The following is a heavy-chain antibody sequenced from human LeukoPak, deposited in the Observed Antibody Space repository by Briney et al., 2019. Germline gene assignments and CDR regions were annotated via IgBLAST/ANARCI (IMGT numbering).Heavy chain of an antibody. J-gene: IGHJ5*02. CDR2: IYYSGST. D-gene: IGHD2-15*01. CDR3: ARGHCSGGSCFSAWFDP. V-gene: IGHV4-59*01. Sequence: SETLSLTCTVSGGPISSYYWSWIRQPPGKGLEWIVDIYYSGSTTYNPSLKSRVTISVDTSKNQFSLKLSSVTAADTAVYYCARGHCSGGSCFSAWFDPWGQGTLVTVSS. CDR1: GGPISSYY.